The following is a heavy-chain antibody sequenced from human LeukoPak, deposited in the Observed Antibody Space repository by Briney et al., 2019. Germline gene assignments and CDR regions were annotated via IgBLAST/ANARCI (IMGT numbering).Heavy chain of an antibody. CDR2: IYYSGST. Sequence: SETLSLTCAVYGGSFSGYYWSWIRQPPGKGLEWIGYIYYSGSTNYNPSLKSRVTISVDTSKNQFSLGLSSVTAADTAVYYCARGRWVGHIAYWGQGTLVTVSS. J-gene: IGHJ4*02. CDR3: ARGRWVGHIAY. CDR1: GGSFSGYY. D-gene: IGHD1-26*01. V-gene: IGHV4-59*01.